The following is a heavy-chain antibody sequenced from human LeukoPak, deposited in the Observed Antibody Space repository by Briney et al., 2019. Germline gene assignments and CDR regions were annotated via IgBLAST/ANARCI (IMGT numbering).Heavy chain of an antibody. CDR2: ISGSGGST. D-gene: IGHD3-22*01. J-gene: IGHJ4*02. Sequence: GGSLRLSCAASGFTFSSYAMSWVRQAPGKGLEWVSAISGSGGSTYYADSVKGRFTISRDNSKNTLYLQMNSLRAEDTAVYYCAKDPSMVVRVRIFDLWGQGTLVTVSS. CDR3: AKDPSMVVRVRIFDL. CDR1: GFTFSSYA. V-gene: IGHV3-23*01.